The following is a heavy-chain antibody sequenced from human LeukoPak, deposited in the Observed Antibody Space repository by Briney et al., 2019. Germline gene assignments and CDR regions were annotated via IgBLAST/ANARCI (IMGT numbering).Heavy chain of an antibody. CDR2: ISSRSHYI. Sequence: GGSLRLSCAASGFTFSSFTMNWVRQAPGKGLEWVSCISSRSHYIYYADSVKGRFTISRDNSKNTLYLQMNSLRAEDTAVYYCAKGRAAAGDFDYWGQGTLVTVSS. CDR1: GFTFSSFT. CDR3: AKGRAAAGDFDY. J-gene: IGHJ4*02. V-gene: IGHV3-21*04. D-gene: IGHD6-13*01.